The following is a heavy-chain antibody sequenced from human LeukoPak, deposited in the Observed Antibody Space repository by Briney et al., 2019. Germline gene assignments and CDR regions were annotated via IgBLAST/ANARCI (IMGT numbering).Heavy chain of an antibody. CDR3: ARLGYCSSTSCFPVEY. CDR1: GYSISSGYY. CDR2: INHSGST. Sequence: SETLSLTCTVSGYSISSGYYWSWIRQPPGKGLEWIGEINHSGSTNYNPSLKSRVTISVDTSKNQFSLKLSSVTAADTAVYYCARLGYCSSTSCFPVEYWGQGTLVTVSS. D-gene: IGHD2-2*01. V-gene: IGHV4-38-2*02. J-gene: IGHJ4*02.